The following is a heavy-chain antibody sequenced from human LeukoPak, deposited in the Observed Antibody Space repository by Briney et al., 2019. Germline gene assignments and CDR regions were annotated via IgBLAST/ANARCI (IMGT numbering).Heavy chain of an antibody. CDR3: AKVGSGFAELLGYYYSGMDV. CDR2: ISGSGGSK. Sequence: PGGSLRLSCGASGFILRCYAVSCVRAARGKGLEWGSAISGSGGSKYYEDSVKSRFTISRDNSTNTLYMQMNSLRVEDTAVYYCAKVGSGFAELLGYYYSGMDVWGQGTTVTVSS. CDR1: GFILRCYA. J-gene: IGHJ6*02. D-gene: IGHD3-10*01. V-gene: IGHV3-23*01.